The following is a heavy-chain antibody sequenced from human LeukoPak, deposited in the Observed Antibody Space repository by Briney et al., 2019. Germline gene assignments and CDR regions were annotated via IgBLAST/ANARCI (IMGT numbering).Heavy chain of an antibody. D-gene: IGHD2-2*01. CDR2: IWYDGSNK. Sequence: PGGSLRLSRAASGFTFSNYGMHWVRQAPGKGLEWVAMIWYDGSNKYYTDSVKGRLTISRDNSKNTLYLQMNSLRVEDTAVYYCAKESGYCSSTNCFADAFDIWGQGTMVTVSS. CDR3: AKESGYCSSTNCFADAFDI. J-gene: IGHJ3*02. CDR1: GFTFSNYG. V-gene: IGHV3-33*06.